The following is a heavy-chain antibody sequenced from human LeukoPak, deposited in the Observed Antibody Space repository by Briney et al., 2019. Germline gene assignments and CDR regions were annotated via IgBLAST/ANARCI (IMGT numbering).Heavy chain of an antibody. CDR1: GFSISSGYY. D-gene: IGHD3-10*01. CDR2: FYHSGNT. Sequence: SETVSLTCAVSGFSISSGYYWGWIRQPPGKGLEWIGSFYHSGNTYYNPSLKSRVTISVDTSKNQFSLKLSSVTAADTAVYYCARVIKWFGVDAFDIWGQGTMVTVSS. J-gene: IGHJ3*02. V-gene: IGHV4-38-2*01. CDR3: ARVIKWFGVDAFDI.